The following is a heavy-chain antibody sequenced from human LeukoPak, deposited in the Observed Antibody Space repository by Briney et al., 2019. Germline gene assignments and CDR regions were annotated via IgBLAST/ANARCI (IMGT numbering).Heavy chain of an antibody. CDR2: IYYSGST. CDR1: GGSISSYY. V-gene: IGHV4-59*08. J-gene: IGHJ4*02. Sequence: PSETLPLTCTVSGGSISSYYWSWIRQPPGNGLEWIGYIYYSGSTNYNPSLKSRVTISVDTSKNQFSLKLSSVTAADTAVYYCATSSGSGSYSSWGQGTLVTVSS. D-gene: IGHD3-10*01. CDR3: ATSSGSGSYSS.